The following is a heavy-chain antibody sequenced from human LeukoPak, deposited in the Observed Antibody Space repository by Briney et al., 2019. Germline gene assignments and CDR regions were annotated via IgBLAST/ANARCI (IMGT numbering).Heavy chain of an antibody. CDR3: ATLYDFWRYFDY. J-gene: IGHJ4*02. D-gene: IGHD3-3*01. CDR1: GFTFNSYV. V-gene: IGHV3-23*01. CDR2: ISGSGGST. Sequence: PGGSLRLSCAASGFTFNSYVMSWVRQAPGKGLEWVSAISGSGGSTYYADSVKGRFTISRDNSKNTLYLQMNSLRAEDTAVCYCATLYDFWRYFDYWGQGTLVTVSS.